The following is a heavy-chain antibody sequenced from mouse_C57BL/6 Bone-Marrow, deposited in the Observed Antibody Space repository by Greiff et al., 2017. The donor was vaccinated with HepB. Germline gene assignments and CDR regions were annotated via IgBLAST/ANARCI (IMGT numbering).Heavy chain of an antibody. CDR2: IDPENGDT. J-gene: IGHJ2*01. Sequence: EVKLQQSGAELVRPGASVKLSCTASGFNIKDDYMHWVKQRPEQGLEWIGWIDPENGDTEYASKFQGKATITADTSSNTAYLQLSSLTSEDTAVYYCTTRGRDGSYYFDYWGQGTTLTVSS. CDR1: GFNIKDDY. D-gene: IGHD1-1*01. V-gene: IGHV14-4*01. CDR3: TTRGRDGSYYFDY.